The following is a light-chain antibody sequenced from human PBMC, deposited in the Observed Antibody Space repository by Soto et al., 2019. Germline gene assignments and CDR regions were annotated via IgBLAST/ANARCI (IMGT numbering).Light chain of an antibody. CDR1: QSISSW. CDR3: QQYNSYSGYS. J-gene: IGKJ2*01. V-gene: IGKV1-5*03. CDR2: KAS. Sequence: DIQMTQSPSTLSASLGDRVTITCRASQSISSWLAWYQQKPGKAPKLLIYKASSLASGVPSRFSGSGSGTEFTHTVSTVQPDDFATYDCQQYNSYSGYSFGEGTKLEIK.